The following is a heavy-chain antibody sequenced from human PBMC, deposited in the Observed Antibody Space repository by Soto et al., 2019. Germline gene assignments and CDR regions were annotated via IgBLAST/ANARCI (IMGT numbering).Heavy chain of an antibody. J-gene: IGHJ4*02. V-gene: IGHV4-61*08. CDR1: GVSVNSAGYY. CDR3: ARVGGASTGFVDS. Sequence: SETLSLTCTISGVSVNSAGYYWSCIRQPPGEGLEWIGYIYASGTTNYNPSLRSRVTVLVDASKNQFSLKVNSVTSADTAVYYCARVGGASTGFVDSWGQETRVTVSS. D-gene: IGHD3-9*01. CDR2: IYASGTT.